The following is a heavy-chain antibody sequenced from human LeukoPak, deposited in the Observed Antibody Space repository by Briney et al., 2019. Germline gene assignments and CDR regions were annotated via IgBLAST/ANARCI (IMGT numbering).Heavy chain of an antibody. CDR3: AKYCAAHCYGMDV. V-gene: IGHV3-7*01. D-gene: IGHD2-8*02. CDR2: IKQDGSEK. J-gene: IGHJ6*02. Sequence: GGSLRLSCTASGFTFSSYGMSWARQAPGKGLEWVANIKQDGSEKDYVDSVKGRFTISRDNAKNSLYLQMNSLRAEDTAVYYCAKYCAAHCYGMDVWGQGTTVTVSS. CDR1: GFTFSSYG.